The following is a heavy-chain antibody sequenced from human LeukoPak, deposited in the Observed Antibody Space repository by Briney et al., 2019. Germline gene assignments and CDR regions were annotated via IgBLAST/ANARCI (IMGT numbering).Heavy chain of an antibody. Sequence: PGGSLRLSCAASGFTFSSYSMNWVRQAPGKGLEWVSGINWSGGSTDYADSVKGRFTISRDNAKNSLYLQMNSLRAEDTALYYCARDPYGDYATHFDYWGQGTLVTVSS. J-gene: IGHJ4*02. CDR3: ARDPYGDYATHFDY. D-gene: IGHD4-17*01. V-gene: IGHV3-20*04. CDR2: INWSGGST. CDR1: GFTFSSYS.